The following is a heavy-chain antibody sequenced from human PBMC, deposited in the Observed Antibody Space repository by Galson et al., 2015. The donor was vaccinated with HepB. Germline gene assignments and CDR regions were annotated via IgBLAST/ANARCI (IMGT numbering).Heavy chain of an antibody. V-gene: IGHV3-74*01. CDR3: ARDSLSFGATPDY. CDR2: ITSDGSSI. CDR1: GFTFNTHW. J-gene: IGHJ4*02. D-gene: IGHD1-26*01. Sequence: SLRLSCAASGFTFNTHWMHWVHQAPGKGLVWVSRITSDGSSIIYADSVKGRFTISRDNAKNTLYLQMNSVRAEDTAMYYCARDSLSFGATPDYWGQGTLVAVSS.